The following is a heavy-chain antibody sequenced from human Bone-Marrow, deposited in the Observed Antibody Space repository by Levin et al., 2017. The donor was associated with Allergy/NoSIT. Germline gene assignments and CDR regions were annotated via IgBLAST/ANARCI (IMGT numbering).Heavy chain of an antibody. CDR2: IIPLSGTA. CDR1: EDTFNIYG. D-gene: IGHD3-10*01. J-gene: IGHJ4*02. V-gene: IGHV1-69*05. CDR3: ARLRSRGSGSPYYFDY. Sequence: GASVKVSCKTSEDTFNIYGISWVRQAPGRGLEWVGGIIPLSGTATYAQKFRGRVTITTDDSSNTVYMQLNSLKSEDTADYYCARLRSRGSGSPYYFDYWGQGTLVTVSS.